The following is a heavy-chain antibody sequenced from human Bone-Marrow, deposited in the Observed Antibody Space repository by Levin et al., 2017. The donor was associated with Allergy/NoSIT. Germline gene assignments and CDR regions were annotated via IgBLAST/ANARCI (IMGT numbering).Heavy chain of an antibody. CDR3: ARGSWGDYADYEGGRFDL. CDR2: ISSAGTYI. CDR1: GFTFSDYQ. D-gene: IGHD4-17*01. V-gene: IGHV3-21*01. Sequence: KPGGSLRLSCAASGFTFSDYQMNWVRQAPGKGLEWVASISSAGTYISYGDSVQGRFTISRANAENSLYLEMNGLRVEDTSVYYCARGSWGDYADYEGGRFDLWGQGTLVTVSS. J-gene: IGHJ4*02.